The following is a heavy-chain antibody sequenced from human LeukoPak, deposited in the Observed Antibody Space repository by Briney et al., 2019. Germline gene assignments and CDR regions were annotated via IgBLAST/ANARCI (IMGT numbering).Heavy chain of an antibody. CDR3: ARRGFFDY. J-gene: IGHJ4*02. Sequence: SETLSLTCTVSGGSISGYYWSWIRQPPGDGLEWIGFIYSSGSTNYNPSLKSRVTISVDPSRNQFSLKLTSVTAADTAVYYCARRGFFDYWGQGALVTVSS. D-gene: IGHD5-12*01. CDR1: GGSISGYY. V-gene: IGHV4-59*01. CDR2: IYSSGST.